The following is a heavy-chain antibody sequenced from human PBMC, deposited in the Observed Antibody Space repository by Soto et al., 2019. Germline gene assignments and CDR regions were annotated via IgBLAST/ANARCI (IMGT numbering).Heavy chain of an antibody. Sequence: QVQLVESGGGVVQPGRSLRLSCAASGFTFSSYGMHWVRQAPGKGLEWVAVISYDGSNKYYADSVKGRFTISRDNSKNTLYLQRNSLRAEDTAVYYCAQSWGYNAALDYWGQGTLVTVSS. CDR3: AQSWGYNAALDY. V-gene: IGHV3-30*03. CDR1: GFTFSSYG. D-gene: IGHD3-10*01. CDR2: ISYDGSNK. J-gene: IGHJ4*02.